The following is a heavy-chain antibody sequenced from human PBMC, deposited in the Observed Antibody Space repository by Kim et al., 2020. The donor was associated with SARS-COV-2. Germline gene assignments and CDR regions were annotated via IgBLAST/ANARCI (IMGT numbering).Heavy chain of an antibody. J-gene: IGHJ4*02. V-gene: IGHV4-39*07. Sequence: YKSSLESRVTISVDTTKNQFSLRLTSVTGADAAVYYCARTFCGGGNCYFYYWGQGILVSVSS. CDR3: ARTFCGGGNCYFYY. D-gene: IGHD2-15*01.